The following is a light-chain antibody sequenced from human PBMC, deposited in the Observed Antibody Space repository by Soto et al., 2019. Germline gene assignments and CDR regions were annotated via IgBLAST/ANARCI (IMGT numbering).Light chain of an antibody. J-gene: IGKJ5*01. CDR3: QQSYSTPST. Sequence: AIRMTQSPSSLSASTGDRVTITCRASQGISSYLAWYQQKPGKAPKLLIYAASTLQSGVPSRFSGSGSGTDFTLTISSLQPEDFATYSCQQSYSTPSTFGQGTRLEIK. CDR2: AAS. V-gene: IGKV1-8*01. CDR1: QGISSY.